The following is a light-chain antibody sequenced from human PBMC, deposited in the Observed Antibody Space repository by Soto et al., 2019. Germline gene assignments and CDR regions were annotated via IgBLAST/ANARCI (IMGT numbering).Light chain of an antibody. Sequence: DIVMTQSPDFLAVSLGERATINCKSSQSILYNSNKKTYLAWYQQKPRQPPRLLIYWASTRESGVPERFSGTGSGTDFTLTISGLQAEDVAVYYCQHYFKSPVSFGPGTKVEVK. J-gene: IGKJ3*01. CDR2: WAS. V-gene: IGKV4-1*01. CDR3: QHYFKSPVS. CDR1: QSILYNSNKKTY.